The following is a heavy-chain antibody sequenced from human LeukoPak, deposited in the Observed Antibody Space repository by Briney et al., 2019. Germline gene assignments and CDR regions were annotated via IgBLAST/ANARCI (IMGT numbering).Heavy chain of an antibody. V-gene: IGHV4-30-2*01. J-gene: IGHJ5*02. CDR1: GGSISSGGYS. CDR3: ARGVPYYYDSSGYFHNWFDP. Sequence: PSETLSLTCAVSGGSISSGGYSWSWIRQPPGKGLEWIGYIYHSGSTYYNPSLKSRVTISVDRSKNQFSLKLSSVTAADTAVYYCARGVPYYYDSSGYFHNWFDPWGQGTLVTVSS. D-gene: IGHD3-22*01. CDR2: IYHSGST.